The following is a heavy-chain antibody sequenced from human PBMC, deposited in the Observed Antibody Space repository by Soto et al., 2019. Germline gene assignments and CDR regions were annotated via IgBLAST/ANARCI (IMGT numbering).Heavy chain of an antibody. Sequence: GGALRLSCAASGFTFSSYAMSWVRQAPGKGLEWVSAISGSGGSTYYADSVKGRFTISRDNSKNTLYLQMNSLRAEDTAVYYCAKDGRGFNWNDGVDYWGQGTLVTVSS. V-gene: IGHV3-23*01. CDR1: GFTFSSYA. CDR2: ISGSGGST. CDR3: AKDGRGFNWNDGVDY. J-gene: IGHJ4*02. D-gene: IGHD1-1*01.